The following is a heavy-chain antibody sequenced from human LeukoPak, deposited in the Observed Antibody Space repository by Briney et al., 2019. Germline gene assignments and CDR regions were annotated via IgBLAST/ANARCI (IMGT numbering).Heavy chain of an antibody. J-gene: IGHJ6*03. CDR1: GGSISSYY. CDR3: AREGRVGANYMDV. D-gene: IGHD1-26*01. V-gene: IGHV4-4*07. CDR2: IYTSGST. Sequence: SETLSLTCTVSGGSISSYYWSWIRQPAGKGLEWIGRIYTSGSTNYNPSLKSRVTMSVDTSRNQFSLKLSSVTAADTAVYYCAREGRVGANYMDVWGKGTTVTVSS.